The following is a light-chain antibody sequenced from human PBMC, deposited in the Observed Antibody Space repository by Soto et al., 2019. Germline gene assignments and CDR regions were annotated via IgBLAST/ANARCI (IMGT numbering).Light chain of an antibody. CDR3: CSYAGSPYV. CDR2: DVS. V-gene: IGLV2-11*01. J-gene: IGLJ1*01. Sequence: QSAPTQPRSVSGSPGQSVTISCTGTSSDVGEYDYVSWYQQHPGKAPKLMIFDVSERPSGVPDRFSGSKTGNTASLTISGLQAEGEADYYCCSYAGSPYVFGTGTKLTVL. CDR1: SSDVGEYDY.